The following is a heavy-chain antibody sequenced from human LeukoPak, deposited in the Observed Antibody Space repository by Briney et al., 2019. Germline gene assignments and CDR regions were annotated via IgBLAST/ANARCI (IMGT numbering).Heavy chain of an antibody. CDR1: GGSISSYY. CDR2: IYYSGST. CDR3: ARDSTPYSSGWYRDAFDI. D-gene: IGHD6-19*01. V-gene: IGHV4-59*01. J-gene: IGHJ3*02. Sequence: SETLSLTCTVSGGSISSYYWSWIRQPQGKGLEWIGYIYYSGSTNYNPSLKSRVTISVDTSKNQFSLKLSSVTAADTAVYYCARDSTPYSSGWYRDAFDIWGQGTMVTVSS.